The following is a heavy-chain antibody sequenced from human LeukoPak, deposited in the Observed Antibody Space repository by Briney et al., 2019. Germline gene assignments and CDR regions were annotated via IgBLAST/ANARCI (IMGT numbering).Heavy chain of an antibody. Sequence: SVRVSCKASGGTFSSYAVTWVRQAPGQGLEWMGGIIPVLSTANYAQKFQDRVTITADESTSTTYMELSSLKSEDTAVYYCATTGGDIYYYYMDVWGKGTTVTISS. CDR2: IIPVLSTA. D-gene: IGHD3-16*01. V-gene: IGHV1-69*01. CDR1: GGTFSSYA. CDR3: ATTGGDIYYYYMDV. J-gene: IGHJ6*03.